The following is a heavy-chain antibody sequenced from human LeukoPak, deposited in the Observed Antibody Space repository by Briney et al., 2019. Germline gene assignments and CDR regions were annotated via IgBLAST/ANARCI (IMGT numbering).Heavy chain of an antibody. J-gene: IGHJ4*02. V-gene: IGHV3-21*01. Sequence: GGSLRLSCAASGFTFSSYSMNRVRQAPGKGLEWVSSMSSGSRYIYYADSVRGRFTISRDNAKNSLYLLMNSLRAEDTAVYYCARDRPTGASRLFVVQWGQGTLVTVSS. CDR1: GFTFSSYS. CDR2: MSSGSRYI. CDR3: ARDRPTGASRLFVVQ. D-gene: IGHD3-3*01.